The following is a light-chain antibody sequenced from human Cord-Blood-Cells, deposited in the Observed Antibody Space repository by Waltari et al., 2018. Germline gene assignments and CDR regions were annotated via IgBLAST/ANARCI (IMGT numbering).Light chain of an antibody. J-gene: IGLJ2*01. CDR3: NSRDSSGNHHVV. V-gene: IGLV3-19*01. CDR2: GKN. CDR1: SLRSYY. Sequence: SSELTQDPAVSVALGQTVRITCQGDSLRSYYASWYQQKPGQAPVLVIYGKNNRPSGIPDGFSGSRSGNTASLTITGAQAEDEADYYCNSRDSSGNHHVVFGGGTKLTVL.